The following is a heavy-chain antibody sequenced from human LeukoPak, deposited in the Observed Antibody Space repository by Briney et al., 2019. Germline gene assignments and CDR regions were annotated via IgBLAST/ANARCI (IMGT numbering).Heavy chain of an antibody. CDR3: ARGGSGRKYYYMDV. D-gene: IGHD1-26*01. V-gene: IGHV3-7*04. J-gene: IGHJ6*03. Sequence: GGSLRLSCAASRFTLSGYWMSWVRQAPGKGLEWVANIYRDGSEKYYVDSVKGRFTISRDNAKNSLYLQMNSLGVDDAAVYYCARGGSGRKYYYMDVWGKGTTVTVSS. CDR2: IYRDGSEK. CDR1: RFTLSGYW.